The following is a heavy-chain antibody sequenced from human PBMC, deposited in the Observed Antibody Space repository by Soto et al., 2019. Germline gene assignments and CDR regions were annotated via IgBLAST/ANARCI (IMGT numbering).Heavy chain of an antibody. CDR2: INPNSGGT. CDR3: ARGGDPDIVVVAAATYGMDV. V-gene: IGHV1-2*04. D-gene: IGHD2-15*01. J-gene: IGHJ6*02. CDR1: GYAFSSYY. Sequence: ASVKVSCKASGYAFSSYYIHWVRQAPGQGLEWMGWINPNSGGTNYAQKFQGWVTMTRDTSISTAYMELSRLRSDDTAVYYCARGGDPDIVVVAAATYGMDVWGQGTTVTVSS.